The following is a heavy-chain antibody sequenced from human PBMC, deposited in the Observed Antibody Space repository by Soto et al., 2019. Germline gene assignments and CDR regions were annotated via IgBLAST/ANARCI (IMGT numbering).Heavy chain of an antibody. V-gene: IGHV1-69*18. CDR1: GGTFSSYS. D-gene: IGHD3-9*01. Sequence: QVQLVQSGAEVKTPGTSVKVSCKASGGTFSSYSINWVRQAPGQGLEWMGRLIPMFGTTDYAQRFQGRVTCTADESTSTASMEVTNLTSEDTAVYYCARAVVLTFTGFYDMDVWGQGTTVTVSS. CDR2: LIPMFGTT. J-gene: IGHJ6*02. CDR3: ARAVVLTFTGFYDMDV.